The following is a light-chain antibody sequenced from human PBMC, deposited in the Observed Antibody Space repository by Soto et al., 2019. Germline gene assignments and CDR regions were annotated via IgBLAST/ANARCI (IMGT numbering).Light chain of an antibody. V-gene: IGLV2-11*01. CDR1: SSDVGGYNY. CDR2: DVS. Sequence: QSVLTQPRSVSGSPGQSVTISCTGTSSDVGGYNYVSWYQQHPGKAPKLIIYDVSKRPSGVPDRFSGSKSGNTASLTISGLQAEDEADYSCCSYAGSYSHYVFGTGTKVTV. J-gene: IGLJ1*01. CDR3: CSYAGSYSHYV.